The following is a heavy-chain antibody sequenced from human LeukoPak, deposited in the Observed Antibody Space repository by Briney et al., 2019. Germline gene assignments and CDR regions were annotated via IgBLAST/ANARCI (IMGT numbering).Heavy chain of an antibody. CDR1: GYSFPSYR. CDR2: IYPGDSGP. D-gene: IGHD1-26*01. V-gene: IGHV5-51*01. CDR3: GMSGDRVPLQDDVFDV. Sequence: PGESLKISCKVSGYSFPSYRIGWVRQMPGKGLEWMGIIYPGDSGPTYSPSFQGQVTISVDKSINTAYLQWSSLQASDTAMYYCGMSGDRVPLQDDVFDVWGQGTMVTVST. J-gene: IGHJ3*01.